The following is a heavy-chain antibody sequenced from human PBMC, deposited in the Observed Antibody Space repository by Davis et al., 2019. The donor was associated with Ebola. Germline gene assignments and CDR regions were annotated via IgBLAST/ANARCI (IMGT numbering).Heavy chain of an antibody. D-gene: IGHD2-2*01. CDR1: GYTFTGYY. J-gene: IGHJ5*02. CDR2: INPNSSGT. CDR3: ARDPYCSSTSCYAGDGGWFDP. V-gene: IGHV1-2*06. Sequence: AASVKVSCKASGYTFTGYYMHWVRQAPGQGLEWMGRINPNSSGTNYAQKFQGRVTMTRDTSISTAYMELSRLRSDDTAVYYCARDPYCSSTSCYAGDGGWFDPWGQGTLVTVSS.